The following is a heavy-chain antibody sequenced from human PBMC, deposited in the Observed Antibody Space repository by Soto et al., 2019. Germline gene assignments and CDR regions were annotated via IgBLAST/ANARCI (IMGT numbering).Heavy chain of an antibody. V-gene: IGHV3-21*01. CDR3: ARDWGDTAMDDAFDI. CDR2: ISSSSSYI. Sequence: GGSLRLSCAASGFTFSSYSMNWVRQAPGKGLEWVSSISSSSSYIYYEDSVKGRFTISRDNAKNSLYLQMNSLRAEDTAVYYGARDWGDTAMDDAFDIWGQGTMVTVSS. J-gene: IGHJ3*02. D-gene: IGHD5-18*01. CDR1: GFTFSSYS.